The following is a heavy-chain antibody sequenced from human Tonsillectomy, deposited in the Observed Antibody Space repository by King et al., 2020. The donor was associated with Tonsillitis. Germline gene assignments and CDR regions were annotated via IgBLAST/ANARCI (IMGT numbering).Heavy chain of an antibody. D-gene: IGHD4-11*01. V-gene: IGHV3-74*01. Sequence: VQLVESGGGLVQPGGSLRLSCAASGFTFSSYWMHWVRQAPGKGLVWVSRIKSDGSSTSYADSVKGRITISRDNPKNTLYLQMNSLRAEDTAVYYCARVSTVYYYYYMDVWGKGTTVTVSS. CDR1: GFTFSSYW. CDR3: ARVSTVYYYYYMDV. CDR2: IKSDGSST. J-gene: IGHJ6*03.